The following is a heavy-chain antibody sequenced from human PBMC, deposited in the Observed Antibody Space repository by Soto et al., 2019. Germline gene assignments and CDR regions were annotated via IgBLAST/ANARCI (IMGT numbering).Heavy chain of an antibody. CDR3: VRPRPSGENYGMDV. CDR2: IWHDGNKR. V-gene: IGHV3-33*01. J-gene: IGHJ6*02. D-gene: IGHD3-16*01. CDR1: GFTFGKYG. Sequence: GSLRLSCAASGFTFGKYGMHWVRQAPGKGLEWVAIIWHDGNKRYHADSVKGRFTISRGSSKNTLFLQMDSLRAEDTAVYYCVRPRPSGENYGMDVWGQGTTVTVSS.